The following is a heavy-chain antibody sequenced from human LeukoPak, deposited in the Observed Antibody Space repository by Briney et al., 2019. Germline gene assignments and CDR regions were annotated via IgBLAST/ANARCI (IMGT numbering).Heavy chain of an antibody. D-gene: IGHD5-24*01. Sequence: ASVKVSCKVSGYTLTELSMHWVRQAPGKGLEWMGGFDPEDGETIYAQKFQGRVTMTEDTSTDTAYMELSSLRAEDTAVYYCAKGGEMAVYYFDYWGQGTLVTVSS. J-gene: IGHJ4*02. CDR1: GYTLTELS. CDR3: AKGGEMAVYYFDY. V-gene: IGHV1-24*01. CDR2: FDPEDGET.